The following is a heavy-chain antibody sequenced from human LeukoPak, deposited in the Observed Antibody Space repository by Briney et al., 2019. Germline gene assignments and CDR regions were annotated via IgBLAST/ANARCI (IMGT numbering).Heavy chain of an antibody. CDR1: GYTFTGYY. Sequence: ASVKVSCKASGYTFTGYYIHWVRQAPGQGLEWMGWINPNSGGTNYAQKFQGRVTITRDTSISTAYMELSRLRSDDTAVYYCARDRGQAYCGGDCYSGAFDIWGQGTMVTVSS. D-gene: IGHD2-21*02. CDR3: ARDRGQAYCGGDCYSGAFDI. V-gene: IGHV1-2*02. J-gene: IGHJ3*02. CDR2: INPNSGGT.